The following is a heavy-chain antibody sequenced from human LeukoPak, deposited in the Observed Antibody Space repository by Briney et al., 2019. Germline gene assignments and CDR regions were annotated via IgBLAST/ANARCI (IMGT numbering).Heavy chain of an antibody. CDR1: GGSISSSSYY. D-gene: IGHD6-13*01. CDR3: ARDRLVEQQLVAYYYGMDV. J-gene: IGHJ6*02. CDR2: IYYSGST. Sequence: SETLSLTCTVSGGSISSSSYYWGWIRQPPGKGLEWIGSIYYSGSTYYNPSLKSRVTISVDTSKNQFSLKLSSVTAADTAVYYCARDRLVEQQLVAYYYGMDVWGQGTTVTVSS. V-gene: IGHV4-39*07.